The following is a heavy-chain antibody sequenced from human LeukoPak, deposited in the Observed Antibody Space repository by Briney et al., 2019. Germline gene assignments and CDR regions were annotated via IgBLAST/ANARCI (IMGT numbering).Heavy chain of an antibody. CDR2: ITSSGAYI. D-gene: IGHD1-26*01. V-gene: IGHV3-21*01. CDR1: GFTFNNYN. J-gene: IGHJ6*03. Sequence: PGGSLRLSCVASGFTFNNYNMNWVRQAPGKALEWVSSITSSGAYIFYADSVKGRFTISRDNAKDSLYLQMNSPGPEDTAVYYCARDPYSGNYGNDYYYYMDVWGKGTTVTISS. CDR3: ARDPYSGNYGNDYYYYMDV.